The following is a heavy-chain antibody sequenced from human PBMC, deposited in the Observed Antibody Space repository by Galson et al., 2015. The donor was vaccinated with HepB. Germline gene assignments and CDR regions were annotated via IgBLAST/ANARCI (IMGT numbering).Heavy chain of an antibody. V-gene: IGHV3-21*01. CDR1: GFTFSSYS. Sequence: SLRLYCAASGFTFSSYSMNWVRQAPGKGLEWVSSISSSSSYIYYADSVKGRFTISRDNAKNSLYLQMNSRRAEDTAVYYCARDPDDFWSGYSRGWFDPWGQGTLVTVSS. CDR2: ISSSSSYI. J-gene: IGHJ5*02. D-gene: IGHD3-3*01. CDR3: ARDPDDFWSGYSRGWFDP.